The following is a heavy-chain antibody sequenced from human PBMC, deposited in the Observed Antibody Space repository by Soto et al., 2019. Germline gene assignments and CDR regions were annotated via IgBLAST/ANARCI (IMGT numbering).Heavy chain of an antibody. CDR1: GGTFSSYA. CDR2: IIPIFGTA. V-gene: IGHV1-69*06. J-gene: IGHJ4*02. Sequence: QVQLVQSGAEVKKPGSSVKVSCKASGGTFSSYAISWVRQAPGQGLEWMGGIIPIFGTANYAQKFQGRVTITADKSTSTASMEMSSLRSEDTAVYYCARAPWYYYDSSGYNYFDYWGQGTLVTVSS. D-gene: IGHD3-22*01. CDR3: ARAPWYYYDSSGYNYFDY.